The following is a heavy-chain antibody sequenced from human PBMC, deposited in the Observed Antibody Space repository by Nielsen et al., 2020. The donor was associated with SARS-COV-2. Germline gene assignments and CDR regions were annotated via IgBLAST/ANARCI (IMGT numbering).Heavy chain of an antibody. CDR2: IKQDGSEG. CDR3: ARTPPHPHYHYHYGMDV. V-gene: IGHV3-7*03. Sequence: GGSLRLSCAGSGFTFSHYRMSWVRQAPGKGLKWAAKIKQDGSEGYHVDSVKGRFTISRDNARNILYLQMNSLRAEDTAVYYCARTPPHPHYHYHYGMDVWGQGTTVTVSS. CDR1: GFTFSHYR. J-gene: IGHJ6*02.